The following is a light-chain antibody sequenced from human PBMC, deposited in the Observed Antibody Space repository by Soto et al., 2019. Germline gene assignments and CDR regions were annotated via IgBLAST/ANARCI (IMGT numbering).Light chain of an antibody. CDR3: QQYGRSPLWT. CDR2: GAS. Sequence: EIVLTQSPGTLSLSPGERATLACRASQSVSSSYLAWYQQKPGQAPRLRIYGASSRATGIPDRFSGSGSGTDFTLTISRRQPEDFAVYYCQQYGRSPLWTFGQGTKVEL. V-gene: IGKV3-20*01. J-gene: IGKJ1*01. CDR1: QSVSSSY.